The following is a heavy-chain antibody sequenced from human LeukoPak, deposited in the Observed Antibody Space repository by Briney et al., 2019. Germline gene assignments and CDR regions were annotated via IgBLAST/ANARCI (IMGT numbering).Heavy chain of an antibody. CDR2: IFHSGDT. CDR1: DGSINNYY. J-gene: IGHJ4*02. CDR3: ARHRPIFDY. V-gene: IGHV4-59*08. Sequence: SETLSLTCTVSDGSINNYYWSWIRQSPEKGLEFIAYIFHSGDTNYSPSLKSRVTISVDTSKNQFSLKLSSVTAADTAVYYCARHRPIFDYWGQGTLVTVSS.